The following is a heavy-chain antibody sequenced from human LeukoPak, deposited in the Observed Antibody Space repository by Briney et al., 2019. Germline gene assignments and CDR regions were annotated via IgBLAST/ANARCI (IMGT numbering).Heavy chain of an antibody. CDR3: AAADYYDSSGYYPYAFHI. D-gene: IGHD3-22*01. Sequence: ASVKVSCKASGFTFTRSAMQWVRQARGQRLEWIGWIVVGSGNTNYAQKFQERVTITRDMSTSTAYMELSSLRSEDTAVYFCAAADYYDSSGYYPYAFHIWGQGIMVTVSS. V-gene: IGHV1-58*02. CDR1: GFTFTRSA. J-gene: IGHJ3*02. CDR2: IVVGSGNT.